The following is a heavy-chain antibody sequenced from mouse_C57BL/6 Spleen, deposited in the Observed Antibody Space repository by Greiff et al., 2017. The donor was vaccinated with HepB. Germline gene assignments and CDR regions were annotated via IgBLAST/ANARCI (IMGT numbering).Heavy chain of an antibody. J-gene: IGHJ2*01. Sequence: VHLVESGAELAKPGASVKLSCKASGYTFTSYWMHWVKQRPGQGLEWIGYINPSSGYTKYNQKFKDKATLTADKSSSKAYMQLSSLTDADAAVYYCARRAPGNYFDYWGQGTTLTVSS. CDR1: GYTFTSYW. CDR3: ARRAPGNYFDY. CDR2: INPSSGYT. V-gene: IGHV1-7*01. D-gene: IGHD3-1*01.